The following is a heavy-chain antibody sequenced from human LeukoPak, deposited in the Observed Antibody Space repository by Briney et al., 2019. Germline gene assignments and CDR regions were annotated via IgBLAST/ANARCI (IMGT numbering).Heavy chain of an antibody. CDR1: GFTFSSYG. CDR2: IWYDGSNK. CDR3: AREGTRNYDWFDP. D-gene: IGHD1-7*01. V-gene: IGHV3-33*01. Sequence: GGSLRLSCAASGFTFSSYGMHWVRQAPGKGLERVAVIWYDGSNKNYTDSVKGRFTISRDNSKNTLYLQMNSLRAEDTAVYYCAREGTRNYDWFDPWGQGTLVTVSS. J-gene: IGHJ5*02.